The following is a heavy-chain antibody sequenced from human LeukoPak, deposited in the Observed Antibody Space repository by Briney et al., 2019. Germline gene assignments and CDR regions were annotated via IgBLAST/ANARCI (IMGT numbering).Heavy chain of an antibody. CDR3: AREIWFGELYFDL. Sequence: SETLSLTCTVSGGSISSYYWSWIRQPPGKGLEWIGYIYYSGSTNYNPSPKSRVTISVDTSKNQFSLKLSSVTAADTAVYYCAREIWFGELYFDLWGRGTLVTVSS. CDR2: IYYSGST. J-gene: IGHJ2*01. CDR1: GGSISSYY. V-gene: IGHV4-59*01. D-gene: IGHD3-10*01.